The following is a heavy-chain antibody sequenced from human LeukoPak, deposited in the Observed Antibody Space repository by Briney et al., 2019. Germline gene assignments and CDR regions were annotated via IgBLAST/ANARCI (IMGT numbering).Heavy chain of an antibody. J-gene: IGHJ4*02. CDR2: ISYDGSNK. Sequence: GGSLRLSCAASGFTFSSYAMHWVRQAPGKGLEWVAVISYDGSNKYYADSVKGRFTISRDNSKNTLYLQMNSLRAEDTAVYYCANPPPIAATGRVAYWGQGTLVTVSS. V-gene: IGHV3-30-3*01. CDR3: ANPPPIAATGRVAY. D-gene: IGHD6-13*01. CDR1: GFTFSSYA.